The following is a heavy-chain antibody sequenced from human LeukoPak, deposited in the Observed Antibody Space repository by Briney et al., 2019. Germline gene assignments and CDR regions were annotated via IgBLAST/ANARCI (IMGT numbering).Heavy chain of an antibody. CDR2: FDPEDGET. CDR1: GYTLTELS. D-gene: IGHD2-15*01. CDR3: ATVGRGYCSGGSCYSENNWFDP. V-gene: IGHV1-24*01. Sequence: ASVKVSCKVSGYTLTELSMHWVRQAPGKGLERMGGFDPEDGETIYAQKFQGRVTMTEDTSTDTAYMELSSLRSEDTAVYYCATVGRGYCSGGSCYSENNWFDPWGQGTLVTVSS. J-gene: IGHJ5*02.